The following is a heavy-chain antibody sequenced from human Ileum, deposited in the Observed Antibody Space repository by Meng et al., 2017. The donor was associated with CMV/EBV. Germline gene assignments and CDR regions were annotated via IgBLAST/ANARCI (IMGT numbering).Heavy chain of an antibody. CDR3: TTDLNLFDY. J-gene: IGHJ4*02. CDR1: GLMFSNDW. Sequence: LSCAASGLMFSNDWLSWVRQVPGKGLELVGRIKSKNDGGRTDYAAPVEGRFTVSRDDSKNTLYLQMNSLKSEDTAMYYCTTDLNLFDYWGQGTLVTVSS. CDR2: IKSKNDGGRT. D-gene: IGHD1-14*01. V-gene: IGHV3-15*01.